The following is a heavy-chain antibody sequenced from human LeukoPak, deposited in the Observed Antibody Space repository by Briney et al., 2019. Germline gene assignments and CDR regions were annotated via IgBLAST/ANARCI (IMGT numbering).Heavy chain of an antibody. Sequence: KTSETLSLTCSVSGDSISSYYWSWIRQPAGKGLEWIGRIYSSGSTNYNPSLKSRVTMSVDTSKNQFSLKLSSVTAADTAVYYCARDTRCSGGSCYPSKWFDPWGQGRLVTVSS. V-gene: IGHV4-4*07. J-gene: IGHJ5*02. D-gene: IGHD2-15*01. CDR1: GDSISSYY. CDR2: IYSSGST. CDR3: ARDTRCSGGSCYPSKWFDP.